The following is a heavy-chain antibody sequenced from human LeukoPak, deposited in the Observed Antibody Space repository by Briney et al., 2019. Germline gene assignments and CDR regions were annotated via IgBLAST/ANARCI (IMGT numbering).Heavy chain of an antibody. J-gene: IGHJ4*02. V-gene: IGHV4-34*01. CDR2: INHSGTT. CDR3: ARGPGGYSSSWNSLLFDY. Sequence: SETLSLTCAVYGGSFSAYFWSWIRQPPGKGLEWIGEINHSGTTNYNPSLKSRVTISVDTSKNQFSLKLSSVTAADTAVYYCARGPGGYSSSWNSLLFDYWGQGTLVTVSS. D-gene: IGHD6-13*01. CDR1: GGSFSAYF.